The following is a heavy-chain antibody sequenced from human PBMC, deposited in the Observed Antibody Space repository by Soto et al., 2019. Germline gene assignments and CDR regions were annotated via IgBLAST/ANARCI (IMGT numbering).Heavy chain of an antibody. CDR1: GYIFSNYG. J-gene: IGHJ4*02. CDR3: ARARGIGVGTTSY. D-gene: IGHD3-22*01. Sequence: QIQLVQSGAEVKKPGASAEVSCKASGYIFSNYGISWMRQVPGQGLEWMGWVSVYNGKSNYTQKFQGRVTMTTDTSTNTAYMELRSLRSDDTAVYYCARARGIGVGTTSYWGQGTLVTVSS. V-gene: IGHV1-18*01. CDR2: VSVYNGKS.